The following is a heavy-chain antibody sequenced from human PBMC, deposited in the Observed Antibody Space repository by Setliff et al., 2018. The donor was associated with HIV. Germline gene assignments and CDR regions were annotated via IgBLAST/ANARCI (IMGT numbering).Heavy chain of an antibody. V-gene: IGHV3-30*02. D-gene: IGHD3-9*01. CDR2: IRYDGSNK. CDR1: GFTFSSYG. Sequence: GGSLRLSCAASGFTFSSYGMHWVRQAPGKGLEWVAFIRYDGSNKYYADSVKGRFTISRDNSKNTLYLQMNSLRAEDTAVYYCARGGRLQYFDWPSYAMDVWGQGTTVTVSS. CDR3: ARGGRLQYFDWPSYAMDV. J-gene: IGHJ6*02.